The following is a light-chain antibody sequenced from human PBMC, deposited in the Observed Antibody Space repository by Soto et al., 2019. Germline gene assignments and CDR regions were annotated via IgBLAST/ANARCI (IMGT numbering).Light chain of an antibody. CDR2: RAS. J-gene: IGKJ1*01. CDR1: QSIGSW. Sequence: DIQMTQSPSTLSASVGDRVTITCRASQSIGSWLAWYQQKPGKDPKLLIYRASSLESEVPPRFSGSESGTEFTLIINSLQPDDFATFYCQQYNVYPWTFGQGTKVEIK. V-gene: IGKV1-5*03. CDR3: QQYNVYPWT.